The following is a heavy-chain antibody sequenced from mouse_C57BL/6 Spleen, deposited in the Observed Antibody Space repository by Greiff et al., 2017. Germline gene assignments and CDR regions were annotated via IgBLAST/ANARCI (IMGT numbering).Heavy chain of an antibody. D-gene: IGHD1-1*01. J-gene: IGHJ1*03. CDR1: GYAFSSSW. CDR2: IYPGDGDT. V-gene: IGHV1-82*01. CDR3: ARSITTVVADWYFDV. Sequence: VQLQQSGPELVKPGASVTISCKASGYAFSSSWMNWVKQRPGKGLEWIGRIYPGDGDTNYNGKFKGKATLTADKSSSTAYMQLSSLTSEDSAVYFCARSITTVVADWYFDVWGTGTTVTVSS.